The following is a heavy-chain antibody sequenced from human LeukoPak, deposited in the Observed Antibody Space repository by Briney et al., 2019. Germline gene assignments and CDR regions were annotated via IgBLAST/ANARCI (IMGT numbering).Heavy chain of an antibody. CDR2: INPNSGGT. Sequence: ASVKVSCKASGYTFTGYYMHWVRQAPGQGLEWMGWINPNSGGTNYAQKFQGRVTMTRDTSISTAYMELSRLRSDDTAVYYCARVTTIFGVVPPLGYWGQGTLVTVSS. V-gene: IGHV1-2*02. CDR1: GYTFTGYY. D-gene: IGHD3-3*01. J-gene: IGHJ4*02. CDR3: ARVTTIFGVVPPLGY.